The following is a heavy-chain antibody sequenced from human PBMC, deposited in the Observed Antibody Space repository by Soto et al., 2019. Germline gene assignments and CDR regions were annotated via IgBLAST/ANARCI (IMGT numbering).Heavy chain of an antibody. J-gene: IGHJ4*02. CDR2: IYPGDSDT. V-gene: IGHV5-51*01. CDR3: ARQIAQYYHDTGAYYYF. CDR1: GYTFMVYW. D-gene: IGHD3-22*01. Sequence: GESLKISCKGSGYTFMVYWIAWVRQMPGKGLEWMVIIYPGDSDTKYSPSFQGQVTISVDKSISTAYLQWSSLKASDTAIYYCARQIAQYYHDTGAYYYFGGQGTQVPVSS.